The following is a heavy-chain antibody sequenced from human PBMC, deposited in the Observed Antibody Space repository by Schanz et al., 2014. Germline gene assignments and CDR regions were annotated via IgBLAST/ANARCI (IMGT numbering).Heavy chain of an antibody. CDR2: MYYSGST. CDR1: GDSIGTYQ. V-gene: IGHV4-59*12. D-gene: IGHD3-3*01. J-gene: IGHJ4*02. CDR3: ARGVLGSGYRQQYYFDH. Sequence: QVQLQESGPGLVKPSETLSLTCTVSGDSIGTYQWSWIRQPPGKGLEWIGYMYYSGSTNYNPSLNSRVTISVDTSKNQFSLKVTSVTPADTAVYYCARGVLGSGYRQQYYFDHWGQGTLVTVSS.